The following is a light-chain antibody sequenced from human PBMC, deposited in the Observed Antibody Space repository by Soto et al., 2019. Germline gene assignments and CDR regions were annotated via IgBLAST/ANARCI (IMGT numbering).Light chain of an antibody. Sequence: DIRLSQSPSFLSASVGDRVTITCRASQGISSYLAWYQQKPGKAPKLLIYAASTLQSGVPSRFSGSGSGTDFTLTISSLQPEDFATYYCQQSYSIPWTFGQGTRLEIK. J-gene: IGKJ5*01. CDR1: QGISSY. V-gene: IGKV1-9*01. CDR3: QQSYSIPWT. CDR2: AAS.